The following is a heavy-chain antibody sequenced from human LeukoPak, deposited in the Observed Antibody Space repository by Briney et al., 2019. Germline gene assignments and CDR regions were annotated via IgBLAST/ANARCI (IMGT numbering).Heavy chain of an antibody. CDR3: ARDSGWFSFDP. CDR2: INPNSGGT. V-gene: IGHV1-2*02. Sequence: ASVKVSCKASGYTFTGYYMHWVRRAPGQGLEWMGWINPNSGGTNYAQKFQGRVTMTRDTSINTAYMELSRLRSDDTAVYYCARDSGWFSFDPWGQGTLVTVSS. D-gene: IGHD6-19*01. J-gene: IGHJ5*02. CDR1: GYTFTGYY.